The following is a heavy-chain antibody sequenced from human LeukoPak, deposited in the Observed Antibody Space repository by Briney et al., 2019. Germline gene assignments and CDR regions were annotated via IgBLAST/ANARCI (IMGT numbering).Heavy chain of an antibody. Sequence: ASVKVSCKASGGTFNTSPITWVRRAPGQGREWMGGIIPLLRTTKNAQKFQGRITITTDESTETAYMELSSLKSDDTAVYYCARGGRTAGDYFDSWGQGTPVTVSS. D-gene: IGHD2-21*02. CDR1: GGTFNTSP. V-gene: IGHV1-69*16. CDR2: IIPLLRTT. J-gene: IGHJ4*02. CDR3: ARGGRTAGDYFDS.